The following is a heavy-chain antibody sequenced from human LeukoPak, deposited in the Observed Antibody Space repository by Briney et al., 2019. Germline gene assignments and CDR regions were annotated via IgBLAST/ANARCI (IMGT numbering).Heavy chain of an antibody. CDR1: RFPFSSYA. CDR3: AKERAARPHYYGMDV. V-gene: IGHV3-23*01. CDR2: FSGSGGST. J-gene: IGHJ6*02. Sequence: GGPVRLSCAPSRFPFSSYAMLGVRQAPGKGLAWVSAFSGSGGSTYYAASVKGRFTISRDNSKNTLYLQMNSLRAEDTAVYYCAKERAARPHYYGMDVWGQGTTVTASS. D-gene: IGHD6-6*01.